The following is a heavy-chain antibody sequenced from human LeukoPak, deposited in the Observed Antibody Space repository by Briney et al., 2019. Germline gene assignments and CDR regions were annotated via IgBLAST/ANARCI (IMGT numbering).Heavy chain of an antibody. CDR2: IYYSGST. D-gene: IGHD1-26*01. J-gene: IGHJ4*02. CDR1: GDSVRSDSHY. CDR3: ARRSGVGASPFDY. V-gene: IGHV4-39*01. Sequence: SETLSLTCSVSGDSVRSDSHYWSWIRQPPGKGLEWIGTIYYSGSTYYNPSLKSRVTISVDTSKNQFSLKLSSVTAADTAVYFCARRSGVGASPFDYWGQGTLVTVSS.